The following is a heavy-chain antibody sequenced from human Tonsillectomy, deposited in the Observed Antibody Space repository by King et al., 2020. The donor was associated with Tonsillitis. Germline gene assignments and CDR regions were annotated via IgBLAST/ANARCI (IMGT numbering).Heavy chain of an antibody. D-gene: IGHD6-25*01. J-gene: IGHJ4*02. V-gene: IGHV3-23*01. CDR2: ISSGGNT. CDR3: AKSVSPQPSASYYLDS. Sequence: VQLMESGGDLVQPGGSLRLSCAASGITFSRYAMTWVRQAPGKGLEWISSISSGGNTYYADSVKGRFTVSRYNSKSTLSLQMTSLRGEDTARYYCAKSVSPQPSASYYLDSWGQGALVIVSS. CDR1: GITFSRYA.